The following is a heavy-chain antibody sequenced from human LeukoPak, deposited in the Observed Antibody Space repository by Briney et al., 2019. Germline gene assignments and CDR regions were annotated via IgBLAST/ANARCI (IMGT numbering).Heavy chain of an antibody. CDR1: GFTFSSYS. V-gene: IGHV3-21*01. J-gene: IGHJ4*02. CDR3: ARSGDSSGYYPVDY. D-gene: IGHD3-22*01. CDR2: ISSSSSSYI. Sequence: GGSLRLSCAASGFTFSSYSMNWVRQAPGKGLEWVSSISSSSSSYIYYADSVKGRFTISRDNAKNSLYLQMNSLRAEDTAVYYCARSGDSSGYYPVDYWGQGTLVTVSS.